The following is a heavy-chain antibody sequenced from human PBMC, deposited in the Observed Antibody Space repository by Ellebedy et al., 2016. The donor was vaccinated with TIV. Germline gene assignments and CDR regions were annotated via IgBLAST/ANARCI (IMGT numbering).Heavy chain of an antibody. CDR1: GFTFDAYS. V-gene: IGHV3-21*01. D-gene: IGHD3-16*01. CDR3: ARDGGDASPGFY. Sequence: GESLKISCAASGFTFDAYSMNWVRQAPGKGLEWVSSISRSSSYLNYANSVKGRFTISRDNAKNSLYLQLNSLRAEDTAVYYCARDGGDASPGFYWGQGTLVTVSS. J-gene: IGHJ4*02. CDR2: ISRSSSYL.